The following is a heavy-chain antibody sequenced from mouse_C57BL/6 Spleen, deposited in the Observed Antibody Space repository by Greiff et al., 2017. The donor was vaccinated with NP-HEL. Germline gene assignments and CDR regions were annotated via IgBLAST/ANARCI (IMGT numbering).Heavy chain of an antibody. J-gene: IGHJ3*01. CDR1: GYTFTSYW. V-gene: IGHV1-53*01. CDR3: ARFSYYYGQGFAY. D-gene: IGHD1-1*01. CDR2: INPSNGGT. Sequence: VQLKQPGTELVKPGASVKLSCKASGYTFTSYWMHWVKQRPGQGLEWIGNINPSNGGTNYNEKFKSKATLTVDKSSSTAYMQLSSLTSEDSAVYYCARFSYYYGQGFAYWGQGTLVTVSA.